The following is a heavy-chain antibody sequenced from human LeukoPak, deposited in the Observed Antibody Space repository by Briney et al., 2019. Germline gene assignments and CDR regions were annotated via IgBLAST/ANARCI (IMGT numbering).Heavy chain of an antibody. Sequence: SQTLSLTCTVSGGSISSGGYYWSWIRQHPGKGLEWIGYIYYSGSTYYNPSLKSRVTISVDTSKNQFSLKLSSVTAADTAVYYCARDSFGGVIDYWGQGTLVTVS. CDR1: GGSISSGGYY. V-gene: IGHV4-31*03. CDR3: ARDSFGGVIDY. D-gene: IGHD3-16*02. J-gene: IGHJ4*02. CDR2: IYYSGST.